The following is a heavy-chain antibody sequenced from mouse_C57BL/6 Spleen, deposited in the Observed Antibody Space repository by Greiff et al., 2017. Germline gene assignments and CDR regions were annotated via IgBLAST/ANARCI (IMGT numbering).Heavy chain of an antibody. V-gene: IGHV1-42*01. CDR2: INPSTGST. J-gene: IGHJ3*01. D-gene: IGHD1-1*01. Sequence: EVQLQQSGPELVKPGASVKISCKASGYSFTGYYMNWVKQSPEKSLEWIGEINPSTGSTTYNKKFKTKATLTVDKSSSTAYMQLKSLTSEDSAVYYCAFITTVVATEAYWGQGTLVTVSA. CDR1: GYSFTGYY. CDR3: AFITTVVATEAY.